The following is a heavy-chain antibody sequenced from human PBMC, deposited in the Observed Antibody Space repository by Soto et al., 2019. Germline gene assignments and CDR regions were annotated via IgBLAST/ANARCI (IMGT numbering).Heavy chain of an antibody. Sequence: QLQLQESGPGLVKPSETLSLICSVSGGSTSSSSYYWGWIRQPPGKGLEWIGNIYYSGSTYYNPSLKSRVTMSVDTSKNQFSLKLSSVTAADTAVFYCVSINMVRGVWHWGQGTLVTVSS. D-gene: IGHD3-10*01. CDR1: GGSTSSSSYY. CDR3: VSINMVRGVWH. V-gene: IGHV4-39*01. J-gene: IGHJ4*02. CDR2: IYYSGST.